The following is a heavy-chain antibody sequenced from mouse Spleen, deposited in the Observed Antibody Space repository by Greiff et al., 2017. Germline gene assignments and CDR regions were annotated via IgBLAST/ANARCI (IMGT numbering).Heavy chain of an antibody. Sequence: VQLQQSGPELVKPGASVKISCKAPGYAFSSSWMNWVKQRPGKGLEWIGRIYPGDGDTNYNGKFKGKATLTADKSSSTAYMQLSSLTSEDSAVYFCARGIIDYYGSSYWYFDVWGTGTTVTVSS. D-gene: IGHD1-1*01. V-gene: IGHV1-82*01. CDR3: ARGIIDYYGSSYWYFDV. CDR1: GYAFSSSW. CDR2: IYPGDGDT. J-gene: IGHJ1*03.